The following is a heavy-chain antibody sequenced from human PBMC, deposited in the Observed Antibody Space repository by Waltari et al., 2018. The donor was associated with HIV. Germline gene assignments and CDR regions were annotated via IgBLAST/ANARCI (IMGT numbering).Heavy chain of an antibody. J-gene: IGHJ6*02. CDR1: GYTFTSYA. V-gene: IGHV1-3*01. Sequence: QVQLVQSGAEVKKPGASVKVSCKASGYTFTSYAMHWVRQAPGHRLEWMGWINAGNGNTKYSQKFQGRVTITRDTSASTAYMEPSSLRSEDTAVYYCARDGIIAVAHYYYYGMDVWGQGTTVTVSS. CDR3: ARDGIIAVAHYYYYGMDV. CDR2: INAGNGNT. D-gene: IGHD6-19*01.